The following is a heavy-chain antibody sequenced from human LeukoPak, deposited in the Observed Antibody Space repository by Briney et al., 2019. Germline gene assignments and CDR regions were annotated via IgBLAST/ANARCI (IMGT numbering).Heavy chain of an antibody. CDR3: ARDRPVLQFLEWLGDSVPTFDY. V-gene: IGHV3-74*01. J-gene: IGHJ4*02. CDR2: TNTDGSNT. D-gene: IGHD3-3*01. Sequence: PGGSLRLSCVVSGFTFSNYWMHWVRQTPGKGLVWVSRTNTDGSNTRYTDSVKGRFTISRDNSKNTLYLQMNSLRAEDTAVYYCARDRPVLQFLEWLGDSVPTFDYWGQGTLVTVSS. CDR1: GFTFSNYW.